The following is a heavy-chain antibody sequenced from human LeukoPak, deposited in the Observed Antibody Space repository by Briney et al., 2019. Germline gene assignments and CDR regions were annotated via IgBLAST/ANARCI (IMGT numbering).Heavy chain of an antibody. CDR3: ARGSSLAYYFDF. J-gene: IGHJ4*02. CDR1: GGSFGGYY. V-gene: IGHV4-59*01. CDR2: IYYSGST. Sequence: SETLSLTCAVYGGSFGGYYWSWIRQPPGKGLEWIGYIYYSGSTNYNPSLKSRVTISVDTSKNQFSLKLGSVTAADTAVYYCARGSSLAYYFDFWGQGTLVTVSS. D-gene: IGHD6-13*01.